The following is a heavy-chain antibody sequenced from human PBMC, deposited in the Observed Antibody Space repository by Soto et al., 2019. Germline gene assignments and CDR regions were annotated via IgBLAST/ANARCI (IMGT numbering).Heavy chain of an antibody. Sequence: GESLKISCKGSGYSFTDYWIGWVRQVPGKGLEWMGIVYPGDSDTRYNPSFQGRVTISADKSITTAYLQWSSLKASDTAMYFCARLSGARSPANFWGQGTVVTVS. CDR1: GYSFTDYW. D-gene: IGHD1-26*01. CDR2: VYPGDSDT. V-gene: IGHV5-51*01. J-gene: IGHJ4*02. CDR3: ARLSGARSPANF.